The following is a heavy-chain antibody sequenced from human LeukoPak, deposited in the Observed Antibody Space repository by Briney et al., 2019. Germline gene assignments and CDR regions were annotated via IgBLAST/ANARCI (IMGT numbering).Heavy chain of an antibody. CDR2: IQNDGSDK. J-gene: IGHJ4*02. Sequence: GGSLRLSCAASTFTFNIYGMHWVRQAPGKGLEWVTFIQNDGSDKYYAASVKGRFTISRDNSKNTVYLHMASLRADDTALYYCAREGGRAVPGRFDQWGQGTLVTVSS. V-gene: IGHV3-30*02. CDR3: AREGGRAVPGRFDQ. D-gene: IGHD6-13*01. CDR1: TFTFNIYG.